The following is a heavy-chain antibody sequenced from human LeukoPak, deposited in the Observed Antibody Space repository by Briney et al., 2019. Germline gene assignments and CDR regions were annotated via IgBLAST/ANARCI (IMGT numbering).Heavy chain of an antibody. CDR2: ISGSGGST. Sequence: GGSLRPSCAASGFTFSSYAMSWVRQAPGKGLEWVSAISGSGGSTYYADSVKGRFTISRDNSKNTLYLQMNSLRAEDTAVYYCARKYCSSTSCYGASYNWFDPWGQGTLVTVSS. CDR3: ARKYCSSTSCYGASYNWFDP. CDR1: GFTFSSYA. V-gene: IGHV3-23*01. D-gene: IGHD2-2*01. J-gene: IGHJ5*02.